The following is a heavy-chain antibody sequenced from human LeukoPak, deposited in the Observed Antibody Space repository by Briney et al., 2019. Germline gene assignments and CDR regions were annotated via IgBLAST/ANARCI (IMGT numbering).Heavy chain of an antibody. D-gene: IGHD3/OR15-3a*01. Sequence: GASVKVSCKTSGYTFMSYDINWVRQATGQGLEWMGWMNPNSLNTGYGQRFQGRVTMTMNTSMSTAYMELSSLRSEDTAVHYCARALSWTTESYYYMDVWGKGTTVTVFS. CDR2: MNPNSLNT. V-gene: IGHV1-8*01. CDR1: GYTFMSYD. J-gene: IGHJ6*03. CDR3: ARALSWTTESYYYMDV.